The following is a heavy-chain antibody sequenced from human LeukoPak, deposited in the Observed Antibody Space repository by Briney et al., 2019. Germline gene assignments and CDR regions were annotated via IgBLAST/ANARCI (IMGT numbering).Heavy chain of an antibody. J-gene: IGHJ6*02. CDR1: GGSISSSNW. CDR2: IYYSGST. D-gene: IGHD2-21*01. Sequence: SGTLSLTCAVSGGSISSSNWWSWVRQPPGKGLEWIGNIYYSGSTNYNPSLRSRVTISVNTSKNQCSLKLSSVTAADTAVYYCARGGDPHYGMDVWGQGTTVTVSS. CDR3: ARGGDPHYGMDV. V-gene: IGHV4-4*02.